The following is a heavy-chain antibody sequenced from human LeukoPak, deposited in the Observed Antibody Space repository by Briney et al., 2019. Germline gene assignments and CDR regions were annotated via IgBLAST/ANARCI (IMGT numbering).Heavy chain of an antibody. CDR3: AKETFYSSYYLDF. CDR1: GYTFTTYT. J-gene: IGHJ4*02. CDR2: INAGNGNT. V-gene: IGHV1-3*01. D-gene: IGHD2-15*01. Sequence: ASVTVSCTTSGYTFTTYTIYWVRQAPGQRLEWMGWINAGNGNTKYSQNFQGRVTMTRDTSASTVYVELSGLRPEDTAVYYCAKETFYSSYYLDFWGQGTLVTVSS.